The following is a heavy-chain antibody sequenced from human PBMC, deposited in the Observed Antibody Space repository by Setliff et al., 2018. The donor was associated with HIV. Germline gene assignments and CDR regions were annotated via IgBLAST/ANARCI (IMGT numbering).Heavy chain of an antibody. D-gene: IGHD3-9*01. V-gene: IGHV3-30*03. CDR1: GLTFNRYW. J-gene: IGHJ4*02. CDR2: ISYDGTNK. Sequence: PGESLKISCVASGLTFNRYWMSWVRQVPGKGLEWVAVISYDGTNKYYADSVKGRFTISRDNSKNTVYLQMNSLRAEDTAVYYCVRDPTLDILTGPYFDYWGQGTLVTVSS. CDR3: VRDPTLDILTGPYFDY.